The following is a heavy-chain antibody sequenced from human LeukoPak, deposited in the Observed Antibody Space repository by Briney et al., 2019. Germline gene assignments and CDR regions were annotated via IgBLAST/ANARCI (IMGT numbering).Heavy chain of an antibody. CDR1: GFTYSRHA. Sequence: GRTLRLSRAASGFTYSRHAMSWVRQARARGLEGVSALTGSGGDTYYGDSVKGRFTISRDNSKNTLYLQMNNLRAEDTAVYYCAKDRYGGTFDYWGQGTLVTVSS. CDR3: AKDRYGGTFDY. V-gene: IGHV3-23*01. CDR2: LTGSGGDT. D-gene: IGHD4-23*01. J-gene: IGHJ4*02.